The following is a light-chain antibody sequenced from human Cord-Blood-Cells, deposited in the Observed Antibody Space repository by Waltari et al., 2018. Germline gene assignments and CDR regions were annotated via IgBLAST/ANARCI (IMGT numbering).Light chain of an antibody. CDR1: SSTTGSNY. CDR2: RNN. V-gene: IGLV1-47*01. J-gene: IGLJ3*02. CDR3: AAWDDSLSVNWV. Sequence: QSVLTQPPSASGPPGPRVTISCSGSSSTTGSNYLYWYQQLPGTAPKLLIHRNNQRPSGVPDRFSGSKSGTSASLAISGLRSEDEADYYCAAWDDSLSVNWVFGGGTKLTVL.